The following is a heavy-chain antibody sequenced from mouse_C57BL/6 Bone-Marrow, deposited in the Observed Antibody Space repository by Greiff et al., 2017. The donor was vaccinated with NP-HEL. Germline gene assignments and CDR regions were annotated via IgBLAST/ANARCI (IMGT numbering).Heavy chain of an antibody. CDR2: ISNLAYSI. D-gene: IGHD1-1*02. CDR3: ARLPLWYAMDY. CDR1: GFTFSDYG. J-gene: IGHJ4*01. Sequence: EVKLMESGGGLVQPGGSLKLSCAASGFTFSDYGMAWVRQAPRKGPEWVAFISNLAYSIYYADTVTGRFTISRENAKNTLYLEMSSLRSEDTAMNYCARLPLWYAMDYWGQGTSVTVSS. V-gene: IGHV5-15*01.